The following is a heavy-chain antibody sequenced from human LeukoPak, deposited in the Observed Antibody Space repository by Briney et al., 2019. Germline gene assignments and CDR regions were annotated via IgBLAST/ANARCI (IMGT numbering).Heavy chain of an antibody. Sequence: GGSLRLSCAASGFTFNSYSMYWVRQAPGKGLEWVSGIFGSGGSAHYADSVKGRFTISRDNSKNTVYLQMDSMRVEDTAVYYCGKTTTGYSSGRYPGWPVDYWGQGTLVTVSS. CDR1: GFTFNSYS. J-gene: IGHJ4*02. CDR2: IFGSGGSA. CDR3: GKTTTGYSSGRYPGWPVDY. V-gene: IGHV3-23*01. D-gene: IGHD6-19*01.